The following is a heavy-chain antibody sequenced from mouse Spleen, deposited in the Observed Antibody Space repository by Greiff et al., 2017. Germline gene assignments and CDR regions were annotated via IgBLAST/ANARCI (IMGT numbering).Heavy chain of an antibody. Sequence: EVQLVESGPELVKPGASVKMSCKASGYTFTDYNMHWVKQSHGKSLEWIGYINPNNGGTSYNQKFKGKATLTVNKSSSTAYMELRSLTSEDSAVYYCARFEATVVATRYFDVWGTGTTVTVSS. D-gene: IGHD1-1*01. CDR2: INPNNGGT. CDR1: GYTFTDYN. J-gene: IGHJ1*03. CDR3: ARFEATVVATRYFDV. V-gene: IGHV1-22*01.